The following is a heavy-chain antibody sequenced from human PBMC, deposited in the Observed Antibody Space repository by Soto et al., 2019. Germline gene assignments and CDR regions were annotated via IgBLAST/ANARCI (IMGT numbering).Heavy chain of an antibody. CDR3: ANLPLYGSGFDC. J-gene: IGHJ4*02. CDR1: GFTFDDYA. V-gene: IGHV3-9*01. Sequence: EVQLVESGGGLVQPGGSLRLSCVASGFTFDDYAIHWVRQIPGKGLEWVSGISWNGDATGYADSVKGRFTISRDNAKNSLYLQMDSLKSEDTAMYYCANLPLYGSGFDCWGQGTLVTVSS. CDR2: ISWNGDAT. D-gene: IGHD3-10*01.